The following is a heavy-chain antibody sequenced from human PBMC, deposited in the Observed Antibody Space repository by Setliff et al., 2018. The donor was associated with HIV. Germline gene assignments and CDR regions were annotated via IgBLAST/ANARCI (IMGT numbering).Heavy chain of an antibody. CDR1: GGSISSTNW. CDR2: IYHSGSF. D-gene: IGHD1-26*01. J-gene: IGHJ4*02. CDR3: ARHVTGAAYWNFFDY. V-gene: IGHV4-4*02. Sequence: SETLSLTCAVSGGSISSTNWWTWVRQPPGKGLEWIGEIYHSGSFHYNPSLKSRVTISVDKSKNQFSLKVSSVTAADTAVYYCARHVTGAAYWNFFDYWGQGTLVTVSS.